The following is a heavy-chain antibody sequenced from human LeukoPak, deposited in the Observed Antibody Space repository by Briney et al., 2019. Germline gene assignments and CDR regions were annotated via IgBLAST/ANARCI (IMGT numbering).Heavy chain of an antibody. CDR3: ARDGSVTTAEYFQH. CDR1: GFTFSSYS. CDR2: ISSSSSYI. Sequence: GGSLRLSCAASGFTFSSYSMNWVRQAPGKGLEWVSSISSSSSYIYYADSVKGRFTISRDNAKNSLYLQMNSLRAEDTAVYYCARDGSVTTAEYFQHWGQGTLVTVSS. V-gene: IGHV3-21*01. D-gene: IGHD1-1*01. J-gene: IGHJ1*01.